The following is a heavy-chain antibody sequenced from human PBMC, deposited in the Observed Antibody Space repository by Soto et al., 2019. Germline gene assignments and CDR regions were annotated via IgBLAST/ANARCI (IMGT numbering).Heavy chain of an antibody. CDR1: GXTFITYG. CDR2: ISGSGGST. CDR3: AKDGERGSYYFDY. J-gene: IGHJ4*02. D-gene: IGHD1-26*01. V-gene: IGHV3-23*01. Sequence: GSLRLSCAASGXTFITYGIGWVRQAPGKGLEWVSCISGSGGSTYYANSVKGRFTISRDNSKNTLYLQMNSLRAEDTAVYYCAKDGERGSYYFDYWGQGTLVTVSS.